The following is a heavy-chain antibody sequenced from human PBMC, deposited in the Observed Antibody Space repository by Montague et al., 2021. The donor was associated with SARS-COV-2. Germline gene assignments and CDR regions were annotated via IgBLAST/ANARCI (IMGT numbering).Heavy chain of an antibody. CDR2: INHGGST. CDR1: GTSFSGYY. CDR3: ARLRHGVVPSPILGVVPYYAYCDMDD. Sequence: SETLSLTCAVHGTSFSGYYWTWIRQPPGKGLEWIGEINHGGSTKYSPSLKSRLTISADTSKNQFSLKLTSVAAADTAVYYCARLRHGVVPSPILGVVPYYAYCDMDDWGRGTTVTVSS. V-gene: IGHV4-34*01. D-gene: IGHD3-10*01. J-gene: IGHJ6*03.